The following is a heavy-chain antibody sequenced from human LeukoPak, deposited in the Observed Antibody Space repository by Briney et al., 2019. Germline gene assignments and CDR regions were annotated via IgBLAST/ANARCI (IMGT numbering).Heavy chain of an antibody. CDR3: ARDTPSQVVAATRAAYGMDV. CDR2: IYYSGST. Sequence: PSETLSLTCTVSGGSISSSSYYWGWIRQPPGKGLEWIGSIYYSGSTYYNPSLKSRVTISVDTSKNQFSLKLSSVTAADTAVYYCARDTPSQVVAATRAAYGMDVWGQGTTVTVSS. J-gene: IGHJ6*02. V-gene: IGHV4-39*07. D-gene: IGHD2-15*01. CDR1: GGSISSSSYY.